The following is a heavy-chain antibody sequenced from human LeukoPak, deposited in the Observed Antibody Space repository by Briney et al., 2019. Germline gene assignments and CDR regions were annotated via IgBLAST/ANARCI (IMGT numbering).Heavy chain of an antibody. CDR3: ARHYYDYVWGSYGIDY. V-gene: IGHV5-51*01. Sequence: GESLKISCKGSGYSFSNYWIGWVRQMPGKGLEWMGIIYPGDSDTRYSPSFQGQVTTSADKSISTAYLQWSSLKASDTAMYYCARHYYDYVWGSYGIDYWGQGTLVTVSS. D-gene: IGHD3-16*01. CDR1: GYSFSNYW. CDR2: IYPGDSDT. J-gene: IGHJ4*02.